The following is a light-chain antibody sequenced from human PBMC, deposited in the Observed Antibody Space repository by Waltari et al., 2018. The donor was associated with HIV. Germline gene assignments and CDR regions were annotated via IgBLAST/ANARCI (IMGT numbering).Light chain of an antibody. CDR3: QQYYSTPRT. Sequence: DIVTTQSPDSLAVSLGERATINCKSSPSVLYSSNNKNYLAWYQQKPGQPPKLLIYWASTRESGVPDRFSGSGSGTDFTLTISSLQAEDVAVYYCQQYYSTPRTFGQGTKVEIK. J-gene: IGKJ1*01. CDR1: PSVLYSSNNKNY. V-gene: IGKV4-1*01. CDR2: WAS.